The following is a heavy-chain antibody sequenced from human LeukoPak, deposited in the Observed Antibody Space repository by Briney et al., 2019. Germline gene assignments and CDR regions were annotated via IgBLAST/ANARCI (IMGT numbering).Heavy chain of an antibody. D-gene: IGHD3-22*01. V-gene: IGHV3-23*01. CDR3: AKEAYYYDSSGYPFDY. CDR2: ISGSGGST. CDR1: GFSFRTYA. J-gene: IGHJ4*02. Sequence: PGGSLRLSCAASGFSFRTYAMSWVRQAPGKGLEWVSAISGSGGSTYYADSVKGRFTISRDNSKNTLYLQMNSLRAEDTAVYYCAKEAYYYDSSGYPFDYWGQGTLVTVSS.